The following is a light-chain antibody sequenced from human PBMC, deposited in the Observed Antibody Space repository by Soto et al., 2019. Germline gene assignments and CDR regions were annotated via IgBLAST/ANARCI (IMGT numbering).Light chain of an antibody. J-gene: IGLJ2*01. CDR1: SGSVASNY. Sequence: NFMLTQPHSVSESPGKTVTISCTRSSGSVASNYVQWYRQRPGSAPTTVIYEHDQRPSGVPDRFSGSIDSSSNSASLTISGLKTEDEADYYCQSYDSSNHGVFGGGTQLTVL. V-gene: IGLV6-57*04. CDR2: EHD. CDR3: QSYDSSNHGV.